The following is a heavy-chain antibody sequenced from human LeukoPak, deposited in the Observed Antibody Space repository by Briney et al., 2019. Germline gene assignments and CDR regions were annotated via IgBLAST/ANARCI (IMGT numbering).Heavy chain of an antibody. CDR2: IIPIFGTA. CDR1: GGTFSSYA. CDR3: ARGGDIVVVPAAMPVISNYYYYMDV. V-gene: IGHV1-69*06. Sequence: SVKVSCKASGGTFSSYAISWVRQVPGQGLEWMGGIIPIFGTANYAQKFQGRVTITADKSTSTAYMELSSLRSEDTAVYYCARGGDIVVVPAAMPVISNYYYYMDVWGKGTTVTVSS. J-gene: IGHJ6*03. D-gene: IGHD2-2*01.